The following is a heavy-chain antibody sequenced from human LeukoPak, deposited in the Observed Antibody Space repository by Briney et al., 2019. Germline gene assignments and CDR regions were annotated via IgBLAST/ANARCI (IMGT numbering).Heavy chain of an antibody. Sequence: GGSLRLSCAASGFTFSSYAMSWVRQAPGKGLEWVSAISGSGGSTYYADSVKGRFTISRDNSKNTLYLQVNSLRAEDTAVYYCAKDWTAIQLSPFDYWGQGTLVTVSS. J-gene: IGHJ4*02. CDR2: ISGSGGST. CDR1: GFTFSSYA. V-gene: IGHV3-23*01. CDR3: AKDWTAIQLSPFDY. D-gene: IGHD5-18*01.